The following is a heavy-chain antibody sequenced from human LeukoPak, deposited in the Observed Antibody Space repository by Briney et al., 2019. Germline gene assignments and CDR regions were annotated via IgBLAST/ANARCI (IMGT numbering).Heavy chain of an antibody. Sequence: PGGSLRLSCAASGFTVSSNHMSWVRQAPGKGLEWVANIKQDGSEKYYVDSVKGRFTISRDNAKNSLYLQMNSLRAEDTAVYYCARDDIVVANYFDYWGQGTLVTVSS. CDR2: IKQDGSEK. CDR3: ARDDIVVANYFDY. CDR1: GFTVSSNH. V-gene: IGHV3-7*03. D-gene: IGHD2-2*01. J-gene: IGHJ4*02.